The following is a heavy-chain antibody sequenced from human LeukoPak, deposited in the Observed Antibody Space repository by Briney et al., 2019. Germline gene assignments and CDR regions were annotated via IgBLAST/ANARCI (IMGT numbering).Heavy chain of an antibody. CDR1: GFTFSSYN. CDR2: ISSSNSII. J-gene: IGHJ4*02. CDR3: VRKFDY. Sequence: GGSLRLSCAASGFTFSSYNMNWARQAPGKGLEWVSHISSSNSIINYADSVKGRFTISRDNAKSSLYLQMNSLRDEDTAVYYCVRKFDYWGQGTLVTVSS. V-gene: IGHV3-48*02.